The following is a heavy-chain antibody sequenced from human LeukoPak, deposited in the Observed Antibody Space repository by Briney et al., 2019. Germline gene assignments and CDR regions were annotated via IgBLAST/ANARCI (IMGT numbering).Heavy chain of an antibody. V-gene: IGHV3-23*01. CDR1: GFTFSDYD. CDR3: AKKLPPASFYFDF. Sequence: GGSLRLSCVASGFTFSDYDMTWVRQAPGKGLEYVSSIGSGGYTFYAGSVKGRFSISRDHAKSALYLQMPSLREDDTADYFCAKKLPPASFYFDFWGQGSLVTVSS. J-gene: IGHJ4*02. CDR2: IGSGGYT. D-gene: IGHD3-16*02.